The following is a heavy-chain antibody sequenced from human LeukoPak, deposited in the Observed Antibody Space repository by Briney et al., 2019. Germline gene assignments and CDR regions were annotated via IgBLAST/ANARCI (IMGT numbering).Heavy chain of an antibody. CDR3: ARDGPYDDYGDY. J-gene: IGHJ4*02. CDR2: ISSSGSTI. Sequence: PGGSLRLSCAASGFTFSSYEMNWVRQAPGKGLEWVSYISSSGSTIYYADSVKGRFTISRDNAKNSLYLQMNSLRAEDTAVYYCARDGPYDDYGDYWGQGTLVTVSS. CDR1: GFTFSSYE. V-gene: IGHV3-48*03. D-gene: IGHD3-16*01.